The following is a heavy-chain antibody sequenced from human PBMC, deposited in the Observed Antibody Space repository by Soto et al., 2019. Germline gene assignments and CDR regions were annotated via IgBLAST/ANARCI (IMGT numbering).Heavy chain of an antibody. Sequence: PSETLSLTCAVYGGSFSGYYWSWIRQPPGEGLEWIGEINHSGSTNYNPSLKSRVTISVDTSKNQFSLKLSSVTAADTAVYYCARAGYSSSWYSEGSTNHYYGMDVWGQGTTVTVSS. J-gene: IGHJ6*02. CDR2: INHSGST. CDR3: ARAGYSSSWYSEGSTNHYYGMDV. V-gene: IGHV4-34*01. CDR1: GGSFSGYY. D-gene: IGHD6-13*01.